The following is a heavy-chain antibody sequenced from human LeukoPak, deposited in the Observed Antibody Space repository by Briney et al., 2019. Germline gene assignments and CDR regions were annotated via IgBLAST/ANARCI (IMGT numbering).Heavy chain of an antibody. D-gene: IGHD1-26*01. Sequence: SETLSLTCTVSGYSISSGYYWGWIRQPPGKVLEWIGSIYHSGSTYYNPSLKSRVTISVDTSKNQFSLKLSSVTAADTAVYYCARDNSGSYFLGSFTLDYYFDYWGQGTLVTVSS. CDR3: ARDNSGSYFLGSFTLDYYFDY. J-gene: IGHJ4*02. CDR1: GYSISSGYY. CDR2: IYHSGST. V-gene: IGHV4-38-2*02.